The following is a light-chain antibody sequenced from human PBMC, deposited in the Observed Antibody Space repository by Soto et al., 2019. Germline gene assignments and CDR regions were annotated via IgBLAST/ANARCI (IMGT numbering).Light chain of an antibody. J-gene: IGKJ1*01. Sequence: EIVLTQSPATLSLSPGERATLSCRASQIVSNNYLAWYQQKPGQAPRLLIYGASKRATGIPARFSGSGSGTDFTLTISSLETEDLAVYYCQHRSNWPSWTFGAGTKVDIK. V-gene: IGKV3-11*01. CDR2: GAS. CDR1: QIVSNNY. CDR3: QHRSNWPSWT.